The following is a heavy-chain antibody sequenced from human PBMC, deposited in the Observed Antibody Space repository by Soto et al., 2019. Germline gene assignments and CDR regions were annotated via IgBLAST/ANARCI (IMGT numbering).Heavy chain of an antibody. Sequence: PGGSLRLSCTASGFTFGDYAMSWFRQAPGEGLEWVGFIRSKAYGGTTEYAASVKGRFTISRDDSKSIAYLQMNSLKTEDTAVYYCTRVSVTPGYNQPLSFDYWGQGTLVTVSS. CDR3: TRVSVTPGYNQPLSFDY. D-gene: IGHD5-12*01. J-gene: IGHJ4*02. V-gene: IGHV3-49*03. CDR2: IRSKAYGGTT. CDR1: GFTFGDYA.